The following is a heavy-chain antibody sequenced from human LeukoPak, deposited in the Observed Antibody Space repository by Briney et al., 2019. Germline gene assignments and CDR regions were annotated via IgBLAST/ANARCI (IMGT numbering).Heavy chain of an antibody. CDR1: GFTFSSYA. CDR2: ISYDGSNK. CDR3: AREVEGIDY. Sequence: GRSLRLSCAASGFTFSSYAMHWVRQAPGKGLEWVAVISYDGSNKYYADSVKGRFTISRDNSKNTLYLQMNSLRAEDTAVYYCAREVEGIDYWGQGTPVTVSS. D-gene: IGHD2-15*01. J-gene: IGHJ4*02. V-gene: IGHV3-30*04.